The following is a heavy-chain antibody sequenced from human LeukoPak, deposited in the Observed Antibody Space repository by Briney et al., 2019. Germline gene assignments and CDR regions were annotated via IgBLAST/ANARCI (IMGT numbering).Heavy chain of an antibody. CDR1: GYTFTSYD. D-gene: IGHD1-7*01. Sequence: ASVKVSCKASGYTFTSYDINWVRQATGQGLEWMGWMNPNSGNTGYAQKFLGRVTMTRNTSISTAYMELSSLRSEDTAVYYCARGGHNWNYGDPWGQGTLVTVSS. CDR2: MNPNSGNT. CDR3: ARGGHNWNYGDP. V-gene: IGHV1-8*01. J-gene: IGHJ5*02.